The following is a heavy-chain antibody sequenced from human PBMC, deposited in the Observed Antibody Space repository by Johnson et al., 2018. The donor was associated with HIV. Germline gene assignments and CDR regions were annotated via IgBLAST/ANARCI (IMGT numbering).Heavy chain of an antibody. V-gene: IGHV3-13*01. D-gene: IGHD6-6*01. J-gene: IGHJ3*02. CDR1: GFTFRNHD. Sequence: VHLVESGGGLVQPGGSLRLSCAASGFTFRNHDMHWVRQATGKGLEWVSAIGPTGDTYYPGSVKDRFTISRENAKNSLYLQMNSLRAEDTAVYYCAREYSSLSQGAFDIWGQGTMVTVSS. CDR3: AREYSSLSQGAFDI. CDR2: IGPTGDT.